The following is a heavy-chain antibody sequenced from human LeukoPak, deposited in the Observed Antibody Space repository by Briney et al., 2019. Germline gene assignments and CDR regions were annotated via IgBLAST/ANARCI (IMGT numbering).Heavy chain of an antibody. CDR2: ISYSGST. V-gene: IGHV4-59*01. D-gene: IGHD2-2*01. Sequence: SETLSLTCTVSGGSISSYYWSWIRQPPGKGLEWIGYISYSGSTNYNPSLKSRVTMSLDTSKNQFSLKLTSVTPADTAVYYCASGGYCSSTSCYPNWFDPWGRGTLVIVSS. J-gene: IGHJ5*02. CDR1: GGSISSYY. CDR3: ASGGYCSSTSCYPNWFDP.